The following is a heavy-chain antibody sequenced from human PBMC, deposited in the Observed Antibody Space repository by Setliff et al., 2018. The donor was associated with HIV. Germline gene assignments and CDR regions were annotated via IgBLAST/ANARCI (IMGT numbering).Heavy chain of an antibody. Sequence: SETLSLTCAVSGGSISSTNWWSWVRQPPGKGLEWIGEIYHSGSTNYNPSLKSRVTISVDKSKNQFSLKVTSVTAADTAVYYCMRGRSITIFGVAYFDFWGQGTQVTVSS. D-gene: IGHD3-3*01. V-gene: IGHV4-4*02. CDR1: GGSISSTNW. J-gene: IGHJ4*02. CDR3: MRGRSITIFGVAYFDF. CDR2: IYHSGST.